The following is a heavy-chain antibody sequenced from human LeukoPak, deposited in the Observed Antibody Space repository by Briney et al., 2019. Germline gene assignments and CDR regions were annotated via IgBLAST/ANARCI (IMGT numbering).Heavy chain of an antibody. J-gene: IGHJ4*02. CDR1: GGSISSYY. CDR3: ASALAAAGIDY. V-gene: IGHV4-59*01. D-gene: IGHD6-13*01. CDR2: IYYSGST. Sequence: SETLSLTCTVSGGSISSYYWNWIRQPPGKGLEWIGYIYYSGSTNYNPSLKSRVTISVDTSKNQFSLKLSSVTAADTAVYYCASALAAAGIDYWGQGTLVTVSS.